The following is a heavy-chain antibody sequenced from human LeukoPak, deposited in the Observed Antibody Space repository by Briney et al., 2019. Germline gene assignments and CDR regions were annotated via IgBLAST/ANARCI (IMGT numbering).Heavy chain of an antibody. CDR1: GLTFSSYG. J-gene: IGHJ6*03. V-gene: IGHV3-30*02. D-gene: IGHD1-26*01. Sequence: GGSLRLSCAASGLTFSSYGMHWVRQAPGKGLEWVAFIRYDGSNKYYADSVKGRFTISRDNSKNTLYLQMNSLRAEDTAVYYCANEIGSYYGYYYYYYMDVWGKGTTVTVSS. CDR3: ANEIGSYYGYYYYYYMDV. CDR2: IRYDGSNK.